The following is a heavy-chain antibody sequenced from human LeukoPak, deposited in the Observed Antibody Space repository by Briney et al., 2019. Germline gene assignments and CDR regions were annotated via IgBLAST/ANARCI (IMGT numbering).Heavy chain of an antibody. J-gene: IGHJ6*02. V-gene: IGHV3-23*01. Sequence: PGGSLRLSCAASGFTFSSHAVSWVRQAPEKGLEWVSGVSDSGDTTYYADSVKGRFTISRDNSKNTLFLQMNSLRAEDTAVYYCAAAPVRQPPNYYYGMDVWGQGTTVTVSS. CDR2: VSDSGDTT. CDR3: AAAPVRQPPNYYYGMDV. D-gene: IGHD2-2*01. CDR1: GFTFSSHA.